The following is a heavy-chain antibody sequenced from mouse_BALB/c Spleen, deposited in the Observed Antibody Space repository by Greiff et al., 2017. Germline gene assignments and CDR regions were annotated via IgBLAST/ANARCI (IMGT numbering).Heavy chain of an antibody. CDR1: GFTFSSFG. D-gene: IGHD1-2*01. CDR3: ARGITTATNYAMDY. V-gene: IGHV5-17*02. CDR2: ISSGSSTI. Sequence: DVMLVESGGGLVQPGGSRKLSCAASGFTFSSFGMHWVRQAPEKGLEWVAYISSGSSTIYYADTVKGRFTISRDNPKNTLFLQMTSLRSEDTAMYYCARGITTATNYAMDYWGQGTSVTVSS. J-gene: IGHJ4*01.